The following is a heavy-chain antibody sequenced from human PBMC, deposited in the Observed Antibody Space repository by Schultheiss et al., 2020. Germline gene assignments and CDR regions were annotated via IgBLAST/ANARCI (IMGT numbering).Heavy chain of an antibody. J-gene: IGHJ4*02. D-gene: IGHD3-10*01. Sequence: GGSLRLSCAASGFTFSSYWMSWVRQAPGKGLEWVANIKQDGSEKYYVDSVKGRFTISRDNAKNSLYLQMNSLRAEDTAVYYCAREGTLMVRGVITYFDYWGQGTLVNVSS. CDR1: GFTFSSYW. CDR2: IKQDGSEK. V-gene: IGHV3-7*01. CDR3: AREGTLMVRGVITYFDY.